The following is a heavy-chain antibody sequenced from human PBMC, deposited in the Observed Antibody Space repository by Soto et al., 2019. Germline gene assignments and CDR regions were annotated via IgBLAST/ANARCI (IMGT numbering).Heavy chain of an antibody. CDR3: ARPPVDTGSPHYYSMDV. CDR1: GYTFTSYY. J-gene: IGHJ6*02. V-gene: IGHV1-46*01. CDR2: INPSGGST. D-gene: IGHD5-18*01. Sequence: ASVKVSCKASGYTFTSYYMHWVRQAPGQGLEWMGIINPSGGSTSYAQKFQGRVTMTRDTSTSTVYMELSSLRSEDTAVYYCARPPVDTGSPHYYSMDVWGQGTTVTVSS.